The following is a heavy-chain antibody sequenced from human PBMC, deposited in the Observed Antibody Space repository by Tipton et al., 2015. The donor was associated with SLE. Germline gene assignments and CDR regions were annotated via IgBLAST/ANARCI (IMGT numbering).Heavy chain of an antibody. CDR1: GFTFSSYS. V-gene: IGHV3-21*01. J-gene: IGHJ4*02. Sequence: SLRLSCAASGFTFSSYSMNWVRQAPRKGLEWVSSISSSSSYIYYADSVKGRFTISRDNAKNSLYLQMNSLRAEDTAVYYRASDAAAAYWGQGTLVTVSS. CDR2: ISSSSSYI. CDR3: ASDAAAAY. D-gene: IGHD6-13*01.